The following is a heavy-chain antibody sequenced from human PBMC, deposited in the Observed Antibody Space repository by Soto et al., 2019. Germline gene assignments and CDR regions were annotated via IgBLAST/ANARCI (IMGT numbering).Heavy chain of an antibody. J-gene: IGHJ4*02. CDR2: ISGSCGST. CDR3: AKDQGSSWYEIDY. Sequence: EVQLLESGGGLVQPGGSLRLSCAASGFTFSNYAVTWVRQAPGKGLEWVSTISGSCGSTYYADSVKGRFTISRDHSKNTLYLQMNSLRAEDTAVYYCAKDQGSSWYEIDYWGQGTLVTVSS. D-gene: IGHD6-13*01. V-gene: IGHV3-23*01. CDR1: GFTFSNYA.